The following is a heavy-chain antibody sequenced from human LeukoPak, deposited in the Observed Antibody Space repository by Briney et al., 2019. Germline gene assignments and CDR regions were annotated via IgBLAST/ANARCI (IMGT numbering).Heavy chain of an antibody. CDR3: ARDLLTITMVRGVTSNWFDP. J-gene: IGHJ5*02. Sequence: ASVKVSCKASGYTFTSYGISCVRQAPGQGLEWMGWISAYNGNTNYAQKLQGRVTMTTESSTSTAYMELRSLRSDDTAVYYCARDLLTITMVRGVTSNWFDPWGQGTLVTVSS. V-gene: IGHV1-18*01. D-gene: IGHD3-10*01. CDR2: ISAYNGNT. CDR1: GYTFTSYG.